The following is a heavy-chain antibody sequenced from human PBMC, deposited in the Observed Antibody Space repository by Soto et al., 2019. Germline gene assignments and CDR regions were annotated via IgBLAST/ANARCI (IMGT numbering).Heavy chain of an antibody. CDR3: ARDLAYYDSSTLGDGVYYGMDV. D-gene: IGHD3-22*01. CDR2: ISYDGSNK. CDR1: GFTFSSYA. V-gene: IGHV3-30-3*01. Sequence: GGSLRLSCAASGFTFSSYAMHWVRQAPGKGLEWVAVISYDGSNKYYADSVKGRFTISRDNSKNTLYLQMNSLRAEDTAVYYCARDLAYYDSSTLGDGVYYGMDVWGQGTTVTVSS. J-gene: IGHJ6*02.